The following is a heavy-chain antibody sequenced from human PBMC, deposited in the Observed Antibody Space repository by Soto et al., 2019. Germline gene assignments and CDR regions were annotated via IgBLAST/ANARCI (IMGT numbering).Heavy chain of an antibody. Sequence: ASVKVSCKASGDSVSNDYLHWLRQSAGQGFEWLGLISPFGGATAYAQRFRGRVTVTMDKSSTTFYLELSSLRSDDTAVYYCAKGRGGKTVANFGMDVWGQGVTVTVSS. V-gene: IGHV1-46*01. CDR2: ISPFGGAT. J-gene: IGHJ6*02. CDR3: AKGRGGKTVANFGMDV. D-gene: IGHD3-16*01. CDR1: GDSVSNDY.